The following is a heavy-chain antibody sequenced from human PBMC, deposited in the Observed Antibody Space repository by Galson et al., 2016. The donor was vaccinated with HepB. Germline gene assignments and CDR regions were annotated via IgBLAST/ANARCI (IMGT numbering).Heavy chain of an antibody. CDR3: TTVSYDFWSRYYSGIVH. CDR2: IKSKTDGGTT. V-gene: IGHV3-15*01. J-gene: IGHJ4*02. D-gene: IGHD3-3*01. Sequence: SLRLSCAASGFTFYKYAMSWVRQAPGKGLEWVGRIKSKTDGGTTDYAAPVKGRFTISRDDSKNTLYLQMNSLKTEDTAIYYCTTVSYDFWSRYYSGIVHWGQGILVTVSS. CDR1: GFTFYKYA.